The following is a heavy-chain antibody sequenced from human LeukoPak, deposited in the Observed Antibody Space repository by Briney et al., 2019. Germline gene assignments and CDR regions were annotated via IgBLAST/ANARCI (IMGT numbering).Heavy chain of an antibody. CDR2: IYHSGST. V-gene: IGHV4-59*01. D-gene: IGHD1-26*01. CDR3: VRVVPRSGIYYDFDY. J-gene: IGHJ4*02. CDR1: GGSISSYY. Sequence: SETLSLTCTVSGGSISSYYWSWIRQPPGKGLEWIGYIYHSGSTNYNPSLKSRVTISVDTSKNQFSLKLSSVTAADTAVYYCVRVVPRSGIYYDFDYWGQGTLVTV.